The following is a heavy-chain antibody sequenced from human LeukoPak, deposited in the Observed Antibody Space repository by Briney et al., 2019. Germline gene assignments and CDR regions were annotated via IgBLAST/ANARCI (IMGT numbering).Heavy chain of an antibody. J-gene: IGHJ4*02. V-gene: IGHV3-23*01. D-gene: IGHD3-10*01. CDR1: GFTFSSYA. CDR2: ISGSGGST. Sequence: GGSLRLSCAASGFTFSSYAMSWVRQAPGKGLEWVSAISGSGGSTYYADSVKGRFTISRDNSKNTLYLQMNSLRAEDTAVYYCAKMGPLWFGELLSHFDCWGQGTLVTVSS. CDR3: AKMGPLWFGELLSHFDC.